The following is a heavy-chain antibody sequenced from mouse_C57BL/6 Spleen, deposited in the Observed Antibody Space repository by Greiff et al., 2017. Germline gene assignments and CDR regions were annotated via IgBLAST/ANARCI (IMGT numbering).Heavy chain of an antibody. D-gene: IGHD1-1*01. CDR3: ARFYYYGSSNLEGFDY. J-gene: IGHJ2*01. CDR1: GYTFTSYW. CDR2: IDPSDSYT. V-gene: IGHV1-59*01. Sequence: QVQLQQPGAELVRPGTSVKLSCKASGYTFTSYWMHWVKQRPGQGLEWIGVIDPSDSYTNYNQKFKGKATLTVDTSSSTAYMQLSSLTSEDAAVYYCARFYYYGSSNLEGFDYWGQGTTLTVSS.